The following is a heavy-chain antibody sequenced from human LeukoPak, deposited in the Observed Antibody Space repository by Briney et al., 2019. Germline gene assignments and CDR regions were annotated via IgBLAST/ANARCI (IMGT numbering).Heavy chain of an antibody. D-gene: IGHD3-16*01. J-gene: IGHJ6*04. CDR2: IYTSGST. Sequence: SQTLSLTCTVSGGSISSGSYYWSWIRQPAGKGLEWTGRIYTSGSTNYNPSLKSRVTISVDTSKNQFSLKLSSVTAADTAVYYCARGRFGSVWGKGTTVTVSS. CDR1: GGSISSGSYY. V-gene: IGHV4-61*02. CDR3: ARGRFGSV.